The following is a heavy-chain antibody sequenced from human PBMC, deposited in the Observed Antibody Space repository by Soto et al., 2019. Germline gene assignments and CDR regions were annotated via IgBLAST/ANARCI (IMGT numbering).Heavy chain of an antibody. D-gene: IGHD6-19*01. J-gene: IGHJ4*01. CDR2: VYYTGST. CDR1: GGSISGSY. Sequence: PSETLSVTCSVSGGSISGSYWSWIRQSPGKGLEWLGYVYYTGSTNYSPSLRSRVSISVDTSKNEFSLRLSSVTAADTAVYFCARSVAVPGAHIDYWGHGTQVTVSS. V-gene: IGHV4-59*01. CDR3: ARSVAVPGAHIDY.